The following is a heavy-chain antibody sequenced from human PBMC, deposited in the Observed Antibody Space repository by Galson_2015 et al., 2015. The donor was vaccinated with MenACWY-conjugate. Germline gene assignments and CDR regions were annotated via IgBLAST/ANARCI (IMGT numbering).Heavy chain of an antibody. J-gene: IGHJ6*02. D-gene: IGHD2-15*01. CDR3: AKHDCSGGSCYSGRDYYYYGMDV. CDR1: GFTFSSYA. CDR2: ISGSGGST. V-gene: IGHV3-23*01. Sequence: SLRLSCAASGFTFSSYAMSWVRQAPGKGLEWVSAISGSGGSTYYADSVKGRFTISRDNSKNTLYLQMNSLRAEDTAVYYCAKHDCSGGSCYSGRDYYYYGMDVWGQGTTVTVSS.